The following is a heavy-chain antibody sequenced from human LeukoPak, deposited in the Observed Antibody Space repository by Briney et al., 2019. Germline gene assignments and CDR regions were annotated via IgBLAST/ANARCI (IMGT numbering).Heavy chain of an antibody. V-gene: IGHV1-2*02. CDR2: INPNSGGA. CDR3: ARGSFSADAPLVLDYSPH. Sequence: ASVKVSCKASGYTFTGYYIHWVRQAPGQGLEWMGWINPNSGGANDAQKFQGRVTMTRDTSISTAYMELSRLKSDDTAVYYCARGSFSADAPLVLDYSPHGGQGTLVTVPS. D-gene: IGHD5-18*01. J-gene: IGHJ1*01. CDR1: GYTFTGYY.